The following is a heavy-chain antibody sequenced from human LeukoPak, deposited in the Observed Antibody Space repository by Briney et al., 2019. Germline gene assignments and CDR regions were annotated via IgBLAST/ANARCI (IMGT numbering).Heavy chain of an antibody. CDR2: IRSSIYGGTP. D-gene: IGHD1-1*01. J-gene: IGHJ4*02. V-gene: IGHV3-49*03. CDR3: SREWGNGNDLRPDS. CDR1: GFTFREFA. Sequence: GGSLRLSCTSSGFTFREFAVSWFRQAPGKGLEWLGFIRSSIYGGTPKAAASVKGRFIFSRDNSKGVAYLRMNSLKTDDTAVYYCSREWGNGNDLRPDSWGQGTLVTVSS.